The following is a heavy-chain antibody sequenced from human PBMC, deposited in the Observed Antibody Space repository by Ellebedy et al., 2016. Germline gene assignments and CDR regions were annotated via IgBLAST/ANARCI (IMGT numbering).Heavy chain of an antibody. Sequence: GGSLRLSXAASGFTFSSYSMNWVRQAPGKGLEWVSSISSSGSYIYYADSVRGRFTISRDNAKNSLYLQMNSLRAEDTAVYYCARVNTIFGVVIQVYYGMDVWGQGTTVTVSS. CDR3: ARVNTIFGVVIQVYYGMDV. V-gene: IGHV3-21*01. D-gene: IGHD3-3*01. CDR1: GFTFSSYS. J-gene: IGHJ6*02. CDR2: ISSSGSYI.